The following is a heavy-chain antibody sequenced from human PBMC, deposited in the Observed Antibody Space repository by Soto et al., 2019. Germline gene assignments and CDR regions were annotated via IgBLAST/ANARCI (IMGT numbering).Heavy chain of an antibody. J-gene: IGHJ3*02. CDR1: GGTLTTHA. V-gene: IGHV1-69*12. CDR3: AAIRGEYRLGGAIDI. CDR2: IILTFGTV. Sequence: QVHLVQSGAELQKPGSSVKLACKTSGGTLTTHAIIWVRQAPEQRLLWMGGIILTFGTVNYSLKFQVRLKITADEKTGTASMELTYLRPEDTAVYYCAAIRGEYRLGGAIDIWGQGTVVTVSA. D-gene: IGHD3-16*01.